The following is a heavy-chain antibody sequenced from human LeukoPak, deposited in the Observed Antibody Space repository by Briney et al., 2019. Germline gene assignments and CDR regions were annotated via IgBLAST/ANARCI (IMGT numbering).Heavy chain of an antibody. J-gene: IGHJ4*02. CDR2: IIPIFGTA. V-gene: IGHV1-69*01. D-gene: IGHD2-21*02. Sequence: EASVKVSCKASGGTFSSYAISWVRQAPGQGLEWMGGIIPIFGTANYAQKFQGGVTITADESTSTAYMELSSLRSEGTAVYYCARAYCGGDCYYFDYWGQGTLVTVSS. CDR1: GGTFSSYA. CDR3: ARAYCGGDCYYFDY.